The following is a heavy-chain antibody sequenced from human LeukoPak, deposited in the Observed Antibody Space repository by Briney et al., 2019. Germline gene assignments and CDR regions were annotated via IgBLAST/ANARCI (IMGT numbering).Heavy chain of an antibody. J-gene: IGHJ6*02. Sequence: PGGSLRLSCAASGFTFSRYWMSWVRQAPGKGLEWVANIKQDGSETYYVDSVKGRFTVSRDNAKNSLYLQMHSLRAEDTAVYYCAREGNDYGDYVTYTPFEVFYYGMDVWGQGTTVTVSS. D-gene: IGHD4-17*01. CDR3: AREGNDYGDYVTYTPFEVFYYGMDV. V-gene: IGHV3-7*01. CDR2: IKQDGSET. CDR1: GFTFSRYW.